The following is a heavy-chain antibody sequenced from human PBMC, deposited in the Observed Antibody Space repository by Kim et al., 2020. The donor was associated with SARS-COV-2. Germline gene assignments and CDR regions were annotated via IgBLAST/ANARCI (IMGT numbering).Heavy chain of an antibody. D-gene: IGHD2-15*01. CDR2: ISGSGGST. Sequence: GGSLRLSCAASGFTFSSYAMSWVRQAPGKGLEWVSAISGSGGSTHYADSVKGRFTISRDNSKNTLYLQMNSLRVEDTAVYYCATLLDNCSGGSCYSSFDYWGQGTLVTVSS. V-gene: IGHV3-23*01. CDR1: GFTFSSYA. CDR3: ATLLDNCSGGSCYSSFDY. J-gene: IGHJ4*02.